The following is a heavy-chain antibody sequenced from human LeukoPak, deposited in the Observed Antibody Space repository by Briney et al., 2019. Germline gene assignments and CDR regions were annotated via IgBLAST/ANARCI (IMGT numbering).Heavy chain of an antibody. V-gene: IGHV1-2*02. J-gene: IGHJ4*02. CDR2: INPNSGGT. CDR1: GYTFTSYY. CDR3: ARVGRFGELVIDY. Sequence: ASVKVSCKASGYTFTSYYMHWVRQAPGQGLEWMGWINPNSGGTNYAQKFQGGVTMTRDTSISTAYMELSRLRSDDTAVYYCARVGRFGELVIDYWGQGTLVTVSS. D-gene: IGHD3-10*01.